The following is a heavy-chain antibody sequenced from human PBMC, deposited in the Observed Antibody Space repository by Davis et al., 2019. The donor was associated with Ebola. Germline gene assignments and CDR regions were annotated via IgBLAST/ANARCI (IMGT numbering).Heavy chain of an antibody. V-gene: IGHV4-39*07. D-gene: IGHD3-16*01. Sequence: PSETLSLTCTVFGDSISTSDHFWGWIRQAPGKGLEWVGNFYYGGGTHYNPSLKTRLTISVDTSKNQFSLKLSSVTAADTAMYYCAERGGSVWGQGTLVTVSS. CDR3: AERGGSV. J-gene: IGHJ4*02. CDR2: FYYGGGT. CDR1: GDSISTSDHF.